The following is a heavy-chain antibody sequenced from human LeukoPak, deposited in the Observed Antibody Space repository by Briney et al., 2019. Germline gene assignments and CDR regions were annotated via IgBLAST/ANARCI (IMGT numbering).Heavy chain of an antibody. CDR1: GYTFTAYY. J-gene: IGHJ3*02. CDR3: AREIVVVIRGDAFDI. Sequence: ASVKVSCKASGYTFTAYYIHWVRRAPGQGLEWMGWINPNSGGTNYAQKFQGRVTMTRDTSISTAYMELSRLRSDDTAVYYCAREIVVVIRGDAFDIWGQGTMVTVSS. V-gene: IGHV1-2*02. CDR2: INPNSGGT. D-gene: IGHD3-22*01.